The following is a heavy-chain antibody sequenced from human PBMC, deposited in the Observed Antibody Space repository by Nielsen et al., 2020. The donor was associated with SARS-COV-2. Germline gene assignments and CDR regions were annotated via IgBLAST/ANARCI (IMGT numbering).Heavy chain of an antibody. V-gene: IGHV3-9*01. CDR3: ARGREAYCGGDCHYMDV. CDR1: GFTFDDYA. Sequence: GGSLRLSCAASGFTFDDYAMHWVRQAPGKGLEWVSGISWNSGSIGYADSVKGRFTISRDNAKNSLYLQMNSLRAEDTALYYCARGREAYCGGDCHYMDVWGKGTTVTVSS. CDR2: ISWNSGSI. D-gene: IGHD2-21*02. J-gene: IGHJ6*03.